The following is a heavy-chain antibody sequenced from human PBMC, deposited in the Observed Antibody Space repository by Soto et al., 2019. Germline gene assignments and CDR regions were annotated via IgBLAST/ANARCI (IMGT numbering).Heavy chain of an antibody. CDR3: ARALSDFMTGFHF. CDR2: INSNSGGT. Sequence: QVPLVQSGADLKKPGASVRVSCKTSGYIFTDYYIHWVRQAPGQGPEGMGWINSNSGGTAYAQKFQGRVTMTRDTSIRTAHMEIGRLTSDDTAVYYCARALSDFMTGFHFWGQGTRVTVSS. J-gene: IGHJ4*02. V-gene: IGHV1-2*02. CDR1: GYIFTDYY. D-gene: IGHD3-9*01.